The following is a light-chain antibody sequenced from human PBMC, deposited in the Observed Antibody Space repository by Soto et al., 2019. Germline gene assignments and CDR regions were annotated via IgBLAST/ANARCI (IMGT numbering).Light chain of an antibody. CDR2: AVS. V-gene: IGLV2-14*03. J-gene: IGLJ2*01. CDR3: NSYTSSSTLL. CDR1: SSDVGTYDY. Sequence: QSALTQPASVPGSPGQSITISCTGTSSDVGTYDYVSWYQHHPGKAPKLMIYAVSNRPSGVSNRFSGSKSGNTASLTISGLQAEDEADYYCNSYTSSSTLLFGGGTKVTVL.